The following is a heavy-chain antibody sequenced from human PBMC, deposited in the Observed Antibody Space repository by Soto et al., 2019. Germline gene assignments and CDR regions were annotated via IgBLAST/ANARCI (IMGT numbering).Heavy chain of an antibody. Sequence: GGSLRLSCVASGFTLSNYGMHWVRQAPGKGLEWVAVISYDGSNKYYADSVKGRFTISRDNSKNTLYLQMNSLRAEDTAVYYCAKDLAAAGTTWFDPWGQGTLVTVSS. CDR2: ISYDGSNK. CDR1: GFTLSNYG. J-gene: IGHJ5*02. D-gene: IGHD6-13*01. CDR3: AKDLAAAGTTWFDP. V-gene: IGHV3-30*18.